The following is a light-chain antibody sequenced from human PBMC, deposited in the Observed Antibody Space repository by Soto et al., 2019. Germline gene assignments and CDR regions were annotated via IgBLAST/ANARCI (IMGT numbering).Light chain of an antibody. V-gene: IGLV1-47*01. CDR2: RNN. CDR3: AAWDDSLSGPWV. J-gene: IGLJ3*02. CDR1: SSNIGYNY. Sequence: QSVLTQPPSASGTPGQRVTISCSGGSSNIGYNYVYWYQQLPGTAPKLLIYRNNQRPSGVPDRFSGSKSGTSASLAISGLRSKDEADYYCAAWDDSLSGPWVFGGGTKLTVL.